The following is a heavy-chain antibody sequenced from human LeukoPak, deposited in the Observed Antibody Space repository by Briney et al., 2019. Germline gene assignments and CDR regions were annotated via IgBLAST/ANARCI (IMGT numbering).Heavy chain of an antibody. CDR2: ISYDGGIK. J-gene: IGHJ4*02. V-gene: IGHV3-30*18. D-gene: IGHD3-16*01. CDR3: AKGDEQRTCRWGLDS. CDR1: GFPFTNYY. Sequence: PGGSLSLSYSASGFPFTNYYMHWVRQAPGKGLEGVAVISYDGGIKYHGPSVRGRFTISRDNSQNTLYLQINSRRGHDTALHYCAKGDEQRTCRWGLDSWGQGTLVTVSS.